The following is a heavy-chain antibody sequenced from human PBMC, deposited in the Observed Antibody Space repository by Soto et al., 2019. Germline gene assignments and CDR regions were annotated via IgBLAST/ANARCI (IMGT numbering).Heavy chain of an antibody. Sequence: PSETLSLTCTVSGGSISSSSFYWGWIRQPPGKGLEWIGNIYYSGSTYDNPSLKSRVTISVDTSKNQFSLKLRSVTAADTAVYYCARVNYFHSSGYFFDFWGQGTLVTVSS. CDR1: GGSISSSSFY. V-gene: IGHV4-39*01. D-gene: IGHD3-22*01. CDR2: IYYSGST. J-gene: IGHJ4*02. CDR3: ARVNYFHSSGYFFDF.